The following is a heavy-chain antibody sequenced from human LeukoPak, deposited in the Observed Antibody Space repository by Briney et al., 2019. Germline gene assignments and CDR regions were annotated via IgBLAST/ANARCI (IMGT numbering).Heavy chain of an antibody. D-gene: IGHD3-16*01. CDR3: AKEDRRGRHFDY. CDR1: GFTFDDYA. V-gene: IGHV3-9*01. J-gene: IGHJ4*02. Sequence: GRSLRLSCAASGFTFDDYAMHWVRQAPGKGLDWVSGISWNSGSIGYADSVKGRFTISRDNAKNSLYLQMNSLRAEDTALYYCAKEDRRGRHFDYWGQGTLVTVSS. CDR2: ISWNSGSI.